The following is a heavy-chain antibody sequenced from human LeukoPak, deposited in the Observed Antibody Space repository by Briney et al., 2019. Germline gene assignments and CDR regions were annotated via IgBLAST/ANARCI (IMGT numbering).Heavy chain of an antibody. D-gene: IGHD4-23*01. CDR3: ATDLATVGTPTGAY. V-gene: IGHV1-24*01. CDR1: GNTLTELS. J-gene: IGHJ4*02. Sequence: GASVMVFCKVSGNTLTELSMHWVRQAPGKGLEWMGSFDPGDGKTVFAQKFQGRVTMTEDTSTDTAYMELSSLRSEDTAVYYCATDLATVGTPTGAYWGQGTLVTVSS. CDR2: FDPGDGKT.